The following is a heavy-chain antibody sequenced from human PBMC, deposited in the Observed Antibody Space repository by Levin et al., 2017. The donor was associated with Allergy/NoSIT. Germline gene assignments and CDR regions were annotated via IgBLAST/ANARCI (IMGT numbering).Heavy chain of an antibody. CDR3: ARRAEGYCTTASCPTPFDH. CDR2: INGDNGDT. J-gene: IGHJ4*02. V-gene: IGHV1-3*01. CDR1: GYTFTTNS. D-gene: IGHD2-2*01. Sequence: GESLKISCTASGYTFTTNSIHWVRQAPGQRLEWMGWINGDNGDTKHSQKFQGRVTITRDRSAGTAYMELSSLRSEDTAVYYCARRAEGYCTTASCPTPFDHWAREPRSPSPQ.